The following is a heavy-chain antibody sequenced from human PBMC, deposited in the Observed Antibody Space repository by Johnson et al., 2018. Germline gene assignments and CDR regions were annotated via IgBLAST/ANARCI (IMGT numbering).Heavy chain of an antibody. V-gene: IGHV3-30*03. J-gene: IGHJ1*01. D-gene: IGHD6-19*01. CDR1: GFTFSSYG. CDR2: ISSDGSNK. Sequence: QVQLVESGGGVVQPGRSXRLSCAASGFTFSSYGMHWVRQAPGKGLEWVAVISSDGSNKYYADSVKGRFTISRDNSKHTLYLQMNSLRAEDTAVYYCARDSGYSSGWYTYFQHWGQGTRVTVSS. CDR3: ARDSGYSSGWYTYFQH.